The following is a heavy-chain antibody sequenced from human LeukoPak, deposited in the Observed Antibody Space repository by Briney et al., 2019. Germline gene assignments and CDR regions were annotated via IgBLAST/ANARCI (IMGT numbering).Heavy chain of an antibody. Sequence: PGGSLRLSCAASGFTFSSYAMSWVRQAPGKGLEWVSAISGSGGSTYYADSVKGRFTTSRDNSKNTLYLQMNSLRAEDTAVYYCAKVMGYDSSGYINYWGLGTLVTVSS. D-gene: IGHD3-22*01. CDR3: AKVMGYDSSGYINY. CDR1: GFTFSSYA. V-gene: IGHV3-23*01. CDR2: ISGSGGST. J-gene: IGHJ4*02.